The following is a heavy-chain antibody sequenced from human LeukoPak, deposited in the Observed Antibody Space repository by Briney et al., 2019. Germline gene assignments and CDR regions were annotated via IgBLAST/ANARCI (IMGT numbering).Heavy chain of an antibody. CDR3: ARWLDGFDY. V-gene: IGHV3-30*04. CDR2: ISYDGSNK. J-gene: IGHJ4*02. Sequence: SLRLSCAASGCTFSSYAMHWVRQAPGKGLEWVAVISYDGSNKYYADSVKGRFTISRDNSKNTLYLQMNSLRAEDTAVYYCARWLDGFDYWGQGTLVTVSS. CDR1: GCTFSSYA. D-gene: IGHD5-12*01.